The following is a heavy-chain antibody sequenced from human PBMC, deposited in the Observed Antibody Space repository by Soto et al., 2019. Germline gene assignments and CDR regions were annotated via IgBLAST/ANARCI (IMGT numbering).Heavy chain of an antibody. D-gene: IGHD2-21*01. CDR1: GDSISGYY. CDR2: IYYTGDT. V-gene: IGHV4-59*01. J-gene: IGHJ4*02. Sequence: VQLQESGPGLVKPSETLSLTCALSGDSISGYYWSWIRQSHGKGLEWIGFIYYTGDTNYNPSLKSRVTMSVDTTKNQFSLRLSSVTAADTAVYFCAKYRRADAEAYTFHYWGPGAPVTVSS. CDR3: AKYRRADAEAYTFHY.